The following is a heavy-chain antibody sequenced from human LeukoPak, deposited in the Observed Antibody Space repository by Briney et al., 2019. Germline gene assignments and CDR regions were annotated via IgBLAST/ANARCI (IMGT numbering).Heavy chain of an antibody. CDR2: IYNSGST. V-gene: IGHV4-59*01. D-gene: IGHD5-12*01. Sequence: SETLSLTCTVSGVSISSYHWTWIRQPPGEGLEWIGHIYNSGSTNYNPSLRGRVTISLDTSKNQVSLKLSSVTAADTAVYYCARDQRGDSAYDFDYWGQGTLVTVSS. J-gene: IGHJ4*02. CDR1: GVSISSYH. CDR3: ARDQRGDSAYDFDY.